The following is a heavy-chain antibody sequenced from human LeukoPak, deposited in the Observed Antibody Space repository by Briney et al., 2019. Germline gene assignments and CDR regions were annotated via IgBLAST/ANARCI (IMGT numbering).Heavy chain of an antibody. D-gene: IGHD3-10*02. J-gene: IGHJ6*04. V-gene: IGHV3-7*01. CDR1: GFTFSSYW. CDR2: IKQDGSEK. CDR3: AELGITMLGSV. Sequence: GGSLRLSCTASGFTFSSYWMSWVRQAPGKGLEWVANIKQDGSEKYYVVSVKARFTISRDNSKNTLYLQRNSLRAEDTAVYYCAELGITMLGSVCGRGATVTISS.